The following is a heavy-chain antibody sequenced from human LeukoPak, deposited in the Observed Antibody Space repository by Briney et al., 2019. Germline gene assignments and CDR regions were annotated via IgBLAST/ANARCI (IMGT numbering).Heavy chain of an antibody. CDR1: GGSISSYY. Sequence: PSETLSLTCTVSGGSISSYYWSWIRQPPGKGLEWIGYIYYSGSTNYNPSLKSRVTISVDTSKNQFSLKLSSVTAADTAVYYCAREGGHGKYYFDYWGQGTLVTVSS. J-gene: IGHJ4*02. CDR2: IYYSGST. CDR3: AREGGHGKYYFDY. V-gene: IGHV4-59*01. D-gene: IGHD3-16*01.